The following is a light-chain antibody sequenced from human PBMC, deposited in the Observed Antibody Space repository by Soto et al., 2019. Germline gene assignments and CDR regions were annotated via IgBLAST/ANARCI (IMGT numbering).Light chain of an antibody. CDR3: QPYHSYPWT. CDR2: KAS. J-gene: IGKJ1*01. CDR1: QSISSW. V-gene: IGKV1-5*03. Sequence: DIQMTQSPSTLSASVGDRVTITCRASQSISSWLAWYQQKPGKAPKLLIYKASSLESGVPSRFSGSGSGTESTLTISTLQPDDFATYYCQPYHSYPWTFGQGTKVEIK.